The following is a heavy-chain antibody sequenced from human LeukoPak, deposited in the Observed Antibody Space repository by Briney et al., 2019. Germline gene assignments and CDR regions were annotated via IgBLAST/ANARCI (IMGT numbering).Heavy chain of an antibody. V-gene: IGHV4-39*01. Sequence: PPETLSLTCTVSGGSISSSSYYWGWIRQPPGKGLEWIGSIYYSGSTYYNPSLKSRVTISVDTSKNQFSLKLSSVTAADTAVYYCARQQGYGGNSLDYYWGQGTLVTVSS. CDR1: GGSISSSSYY. D-gene: IGHD4-23*01. CDR2: IYYSGST. CDR3: ARQQGYGGNSLDYY. J-gene: IGHJ4*02.